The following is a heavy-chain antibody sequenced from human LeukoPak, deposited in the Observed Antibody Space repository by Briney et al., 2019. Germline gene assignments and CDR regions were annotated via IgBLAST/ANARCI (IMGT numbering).Heavy chain of an antibody. D-gene: IGHD1-7*01. CDR1: GVSVRGYY. Sequence: SETLSLTCAVYGVSVRGYYWSWIRQSPEKGLEWIGEISHEGDSICNPSLKSRLTLSVDMSKNQFSLKLRSVTAADTAVYYCARGRNYVSDYYFGVWGKGTTVIVSS. CDR2: ISHEGDS. V-gene: IGHV4-34*01. CDR3: ARGRNYVSDYYFGV. J-gene: IGHJ6*03.